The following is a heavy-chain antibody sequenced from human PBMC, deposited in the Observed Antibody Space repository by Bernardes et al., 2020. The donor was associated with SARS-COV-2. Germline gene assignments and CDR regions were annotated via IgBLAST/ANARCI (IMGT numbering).Heavy chain of an antibody. J-gene: IGHJ4*02. Sequence: ASVKVSCMASGYTFTSFGISWVRQAPGQGLEWMGWISVYNGNTNYAQNLQGRVTMTTDTSTSTAYMELRSLRSDDTAVYYCARDPSINMLQGVIDYWGQGTLVTVSS. CDR2: ISVYNGNT. V-gene: IGHV1-18*04. CDR1: GYTFTSFG. CDR3: ARDPSINMLQGVIDY. D-gene: IGHD3-10*01.